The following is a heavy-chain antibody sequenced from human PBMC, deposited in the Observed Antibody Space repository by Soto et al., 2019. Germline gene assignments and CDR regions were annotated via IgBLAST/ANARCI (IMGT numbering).Heavy chain of an antibody. Sequence: SSVKVSCKASGYTFTSYGISWVRHAPGQGLEWTGSLSAYNGNTNYAQKLQGRVTMTTDTSTSTAYMELRSLRSDDTAVYYCARNRITIFGVVTRAFDIWRQGTRVTVSS. CDR3: ARNRITIFGVVTRAFDI. V-gene: IGHV1-18*01. CDR2: LSAYNGNT. D-gene: IGHD3-3*01. J-gene: IGHJ3*02. CDR1: GYTFTSYG.